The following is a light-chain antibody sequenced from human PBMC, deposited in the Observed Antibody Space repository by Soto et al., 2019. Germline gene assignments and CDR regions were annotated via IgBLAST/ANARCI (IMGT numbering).Light chain of an antibody. Sequence: QSVLTQPASVSGSPGQSITISCTGTSSDVGGYKYVSWCQQHPGEAPKLMIYEVSNRPSGISNRFSGSKSGNTASLTISGLQAEDEAEYYCISYTSSSTYVFGTGTKVTVL. V-gene: IGLV2-14*01. CDR1: SSDVGGYKY. CDR2: EVS. J-gene: IGLJ1*01. CDR3: ISYTSSSTYV.